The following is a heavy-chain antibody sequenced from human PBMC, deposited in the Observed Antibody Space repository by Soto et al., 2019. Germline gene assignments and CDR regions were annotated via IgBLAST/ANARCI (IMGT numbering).Heavy chain of an antibody. Sequence: GGSLRLSCAASGFTFSSYAMSWVRRAPGKGLEWVSAISGSGGSTYYADSVKGRFTISRDNSKNTLYLQMNSLRAEDTAVYYCANPPPPTTTSYMDVWGKGTTVTVSS. CDR1: GFTFSSYA. V-gene: IGHV3-23*01. D-gene: IGHD1-1*01. J-gene: IGHJ6*03. CDR2: ISGSGGST. CDR3: ANPPPPTTTSYMDV.